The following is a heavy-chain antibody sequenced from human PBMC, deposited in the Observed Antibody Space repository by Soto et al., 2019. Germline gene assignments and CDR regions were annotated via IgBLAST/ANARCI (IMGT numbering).Heavy chain of an antibody. Sequence: EVQLLESGGGLIQPGGSLRLSCATSGFTFSTNGMSWVRQAPGKGLEWVAGVRPSGGSTFYADSVKGRFTLFRGTSENTLYLQMNSLRAEDTAVYYCAKDLVVGKMWGFFDYWGQGTLVTVSS. CDR3: AKDLVVGKMWGFFDY. D-gene: IGHD3-22*01. CDR1: GFTFSTNG. V-gene: IGHV3-23*01. CDR2: VRPSGGST. J-gene: IGHJ4*02.